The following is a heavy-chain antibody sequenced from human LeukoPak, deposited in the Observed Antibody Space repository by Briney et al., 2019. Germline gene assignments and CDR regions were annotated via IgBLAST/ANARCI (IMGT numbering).Heavy chain of an antibody. D-gene: IGHD4-23*01. CDR1: GGSISSYY. Sequence: SETLSLTCTVSGGSISSYYWSWIRQPPGKGLEWIGYIYYSGSTYYNPSLKSRVTISVDTSKNQFSLKLSSVTAADTAVYYCARVNYGGNSGRLDYWGQGTLVTVSS. CDR2: IYYSGST. V-gene: IGHV4-59*06. CDR3: ARVNYGGNSGRLDY. J-gene: IGHJ4*02.